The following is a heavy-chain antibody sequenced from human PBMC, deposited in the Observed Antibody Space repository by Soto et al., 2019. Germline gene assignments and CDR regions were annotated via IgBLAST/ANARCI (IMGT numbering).Heavy chain of an antibody. D-gene: IGHD2-2*01. Sequence: EVQLVESGGGLVQPGRSLRLSCTASGFTFGDYAMSWFRQAPGKGLEWVGFIRSKAYGGTTEYAASVKGRFTISRDDSKSIAYLQMNSLKTEDTAVYYCTRENIVVVPAAMGADYWGQGTLVTVSA. CDR3: TRENIVVVPAAMGADY. J-gene: IGHJ4*02. CDR1: GFTFGDYA. V-gene: IGHV3-49*03. CDR2: IRSKAYGGTT.